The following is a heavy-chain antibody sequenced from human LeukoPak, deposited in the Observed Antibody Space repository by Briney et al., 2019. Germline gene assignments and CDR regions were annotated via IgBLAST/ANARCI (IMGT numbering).Heavy chain of an antibody. V-gene: IGHV1-2*06. Sequence: ASVKVSCKASGYTFTGYYMHWVRQAPGQGLEWMGRINPNSGGTNYAQKFQGRVTMTRDTSISTAYMELSRLRSDDTAVYYCARSLYLGTAAAGPDNWFDPWGQGTLVTVSS. CDR3: ARSLYLGTAAAGPDNWFDP. J-gene: IGHJ5*02. CDR1: GYTFTGYY. D-gene: IGHD6-13*01. CDR2: INPNSGGT.